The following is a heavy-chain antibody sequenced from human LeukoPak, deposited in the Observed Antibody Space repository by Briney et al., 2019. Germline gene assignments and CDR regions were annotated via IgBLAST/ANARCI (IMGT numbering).Heavy chain of an antibody. CDR2: INPNSGGT. Sequence: ASVKVSCKASGYTFTGPYIHWMRQAPGQGLEWKGWINPNSGGTKYAQKFQGRVTVTRDTSTSTAYMELSGLRADDTAAYYCARVEYCTKGVCINFDLWGQGTLVTVSS. J-gene: IGHJ4*02. D-gene: IGHD2-8*01. CDR3: ARVEYCTKGVCINFDL. CDR1: GYTFTGPY. V-gene: IGHV1-2*02.